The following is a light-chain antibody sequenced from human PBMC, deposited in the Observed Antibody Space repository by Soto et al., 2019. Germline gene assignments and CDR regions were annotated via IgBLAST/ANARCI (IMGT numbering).Light chain of an antibody. Sequence: EIVLKQSPATLSLSPCERATLSCRASQSVRSMYLAWYQQKPGQAPRLLIYDASSRATDIPDRFSGSGSGTDFTLTISRLEPEDFAIYYCQHYGNSLWTFGQGTKVDIK. CDR3: QHYGNSLWT. CDR2: DAS. J-gene: IGKJ1*01. CDR1: QSVRSMY. V-gene: IGKV3-20*01.